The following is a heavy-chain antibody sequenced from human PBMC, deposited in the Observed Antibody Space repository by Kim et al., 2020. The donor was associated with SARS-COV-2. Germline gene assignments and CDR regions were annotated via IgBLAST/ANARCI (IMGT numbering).Heavy chain of an antibody. V-gene: IGHV3-48*02. CDR1: GFTFSSIS. J-gene: IGHJ4*02. D-gene: IGHD3-10*01. CDR2: ISSSGSTI. Sequence: GGSLRLSCAASGFTFSSISMNWVRQAPGKGLEWVSYISSSGSTIYYADSVKGRFTISRDNAKNSLFLQMVSLRDEDTAVYFCATGKETYDYWGQGTLVTV. CDR3: ATGKETYDY.